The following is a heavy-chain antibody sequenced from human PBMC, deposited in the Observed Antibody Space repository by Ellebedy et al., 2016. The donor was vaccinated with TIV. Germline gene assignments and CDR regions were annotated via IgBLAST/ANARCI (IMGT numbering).Heavy chain of an antibody. V-gene: IGHV3-23*01. D-gene: IGHD6-13*01. Sequence: GESLKISCAASGFTFSNYAMSWVRQAPGKGLEWVSAISGSGGNTFYADSVKGRFTISRDNSKNTLYLQMNSLRAEDTAVYYWAKREAAAGRSDYYGVDVWGQGTLVTVSS. J-gene: IGHJ6*02. CDR2: ISGSGGNT. CDR3: AKREAAAGRSDYYGVDV. CDR1: GFTFSNYA.